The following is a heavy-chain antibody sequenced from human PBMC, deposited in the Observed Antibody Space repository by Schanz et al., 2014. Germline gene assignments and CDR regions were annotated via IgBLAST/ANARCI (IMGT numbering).Heavy chain of an antibody. CDR3: ARDIKKQLVDSKDYYYGMDV. J-gene: IGHJ6*02. CDR1: GFTFSSYG. V-gene: IGHV3-33*01. D-gene: IGHD6-13*01. Sequence: QVQLVESGGGVVQPGRSLRLSCAASGFTFSSYGMHWVRQAPGKGLEWVAIIWYDGSNKYYADSVKGRFTISRDNSKNTLFLQMSSLRAEDTAVYFCARDIKKQLVDSKDYYYGMDVWGQGTTVTVSS. CDR2: IWYDGSNK.